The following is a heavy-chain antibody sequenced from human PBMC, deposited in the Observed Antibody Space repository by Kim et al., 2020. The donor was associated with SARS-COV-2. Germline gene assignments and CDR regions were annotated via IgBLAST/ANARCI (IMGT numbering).Heavy chain of an antibody. V-gene: IGHV3-7*01. CDR2: IKQDGSEK. J-gene: IGHJ2*01. Sequence: GGSLRLSCAASGFTFSSYWMSWVRQAPGKGLEWVANIKQDGSEKYYVDSVKGRFTISRDNAKNSLYLQMNSLRAEDTAVYYCARDREQWLVLGWYFDLWGRGTLV. D-gene: IGHD6-19*01. CDR3: ARDREQWLVLGWYFDL. CDR1: GFTFSSYW.